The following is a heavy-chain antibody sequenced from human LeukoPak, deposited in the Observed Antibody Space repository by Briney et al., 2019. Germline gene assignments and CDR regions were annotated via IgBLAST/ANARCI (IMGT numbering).Heavy chain of an antibody. CDR2: IYFGGST. CDR1: GGSISSDY. D-gene: IGHD1-26*01. Sequence: PSETLSLTCTISGGSISSDYWGWIRQPPGKGLEWIGNIYFGGSTYYNPSLKSRVTISIDTSKKHFSLKLSSVTAADTAVCYCARTDIYYPYDTFDIWGQGTMVTVSS. J-gene: IGHJ3*02. CDR3: ARTDIYYPYDTFDI. V-gene: IGHV4-39*07.